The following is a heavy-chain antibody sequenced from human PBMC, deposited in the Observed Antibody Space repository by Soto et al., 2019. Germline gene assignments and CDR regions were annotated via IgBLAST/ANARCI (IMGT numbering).Heavy chain of an antibody. CDR3: AGGEATAYCGGDCYSDY. V-gene: IGHV1-69*01. D-gene: IGHD2-21*02. J-gene: IGHJ4*02. Sequence: QVQLMQSGAEVKKPGSSVKVSCKASGGTFSSYAISWVRQAPGQGLEWMGGIIPIFGTANYAQKFQGRVTITADESTSTAYMELSSLRSEDTAVYYCAGGEATAYCGGDCYSDYWGQGTLVTVSS. CDR1: GGTFSSYA. CDR2: IIPIFGTA.